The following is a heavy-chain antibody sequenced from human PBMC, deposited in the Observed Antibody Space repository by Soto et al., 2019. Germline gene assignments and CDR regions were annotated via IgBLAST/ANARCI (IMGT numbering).Heavy chain of an antibody. V-gene: IGHV4-4*07. CDR2: VYASGST. J-gene: IGHJ5*02. D-gene: IGHD3-9*01. Sequence: PSETLSINCPVSGGSISSYYWSWIRQPAGKGLEGIGRVYASGSTKYNPSLKSRVTMSVDTSKNHFSLKLTSVTAADTAVYYCARXATSYDVLTGYPNWFDPWGPGTLVTVSS. CDR1: GGSISSYY. CDR3: ARXATSYDVLTGYPNWFDP.